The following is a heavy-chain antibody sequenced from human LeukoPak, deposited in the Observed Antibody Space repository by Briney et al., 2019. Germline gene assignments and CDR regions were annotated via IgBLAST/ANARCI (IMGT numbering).Heavy chain of an antibody. J-gene: IGHJ4*02. CDR1: GGSFSGYY. D-gene: IGHD3-3*01. V-gene: IGHV4-34*01. CDR3: ARGPPRPMGYDLWSGYYTGGGFLDY. CDR2: INHSGST. Sequence: SETLSLTCAVYGGSFSGYYWSWIRQPPGKGLEWIGEINHSGSTNYNPSLKSRVTISVDTSKNQFSLKLSSVTAADTAVYYCARGPPRPMGYDLWSGYYTGGGFLDYWGQGTLVTVSS.